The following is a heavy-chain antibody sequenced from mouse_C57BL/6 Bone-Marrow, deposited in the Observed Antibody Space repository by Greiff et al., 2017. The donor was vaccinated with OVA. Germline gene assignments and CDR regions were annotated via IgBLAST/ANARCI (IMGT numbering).Heavy chain of an antibody. CDR3: ARCYDYGFYAMDY. V-gene: IGHV1-69*01. Sequence: QVQLQQPGAELVMPGASVKLSCKASGYTFTSYWMHWVKQRPGQGLEWIGEIDPSDSYTNYNQKFKGKSTLTVDKSSSTAYMPLSSLTSEDSAVYYCARCYDYGFYAMDYWGQGTSVTVSS. J-gene: IGHJ4*01. D-gene: IGHD2-4*01. CDR2: IDPSDSYT. CDR1: GYTFTSYW.